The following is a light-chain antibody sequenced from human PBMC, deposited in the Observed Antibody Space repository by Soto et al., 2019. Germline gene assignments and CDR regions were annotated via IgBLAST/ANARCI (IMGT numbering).Light chain of an antibody. CDR2: GAS. CDR1: QSVSSN. Sequence: EIVMTQSPATLSASPGERATVSCRASQSVSSNLAWYQQKPGQTPRLLIYGASTRATGIPARFSGSGSGTEFTLTISSLQSEDFAVYHCQRYNNWPQTFGQGTKVEIK. J-gene: IGKJ1*01. V-gene: IGKV3D-15*01. CDR3: QRYNNWPQT.